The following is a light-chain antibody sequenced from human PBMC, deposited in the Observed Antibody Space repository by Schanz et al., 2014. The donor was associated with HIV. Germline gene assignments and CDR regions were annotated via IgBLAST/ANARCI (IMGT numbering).Light chain of an antibody. CDR1: AFNIGQNY. Sequence: QSVLTQPPSVSAAPGQRVTISCSGSAFNIGQNYVSWFQQFPGTAPKLLIYVTHQRPSEIPDRFSGSKSGQSATLAIIGLQAGDEADYYCGAWDSGRRAVVFGGGTKLTVL. J-gene: IGLJ2*01. CDR2: VTH. V-gene: IGLV1-51*01. CDR3: GAWDSGRRAVV.